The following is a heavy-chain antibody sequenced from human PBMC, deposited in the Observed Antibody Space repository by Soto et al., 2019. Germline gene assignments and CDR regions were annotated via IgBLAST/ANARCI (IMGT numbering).Heavy chain of an antibody. CDR2: IYYSGST. J-gene: IGHJ6*03. Sequence: PSETLSLTCTVSGGSISSYYWSWIRQPPGKGLEWIGYIYYSGSTNYNPSLKSRVTISVDTSKNQFSLKLSSVTAADTAVYYFARGGSSWYEEYYYYYYMDVWGKGTTVTSP. CDR1: GGSISSYY. D-gene: IGHD6-13*01. CDR3: ARGGSSWYEEYYYYYYMDV. V-gene: IGHV4-59*08.